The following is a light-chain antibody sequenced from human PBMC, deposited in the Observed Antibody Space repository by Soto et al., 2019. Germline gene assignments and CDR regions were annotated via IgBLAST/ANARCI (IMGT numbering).Light chain of an antibody. CDR1: QSISSW. CDR2: KAS. CDR3: QQNKSYSRT. V-gene: IGKV1-5*03. J-gene: IGKJ1*01. Sequence: DIQMTQSPYTLSASVGHRVTITCRASQSISSWLAWYQQKPGKARNLLIYKASSLESGVPSRFSGSGTETEFTLTISSLQPEDFATYYCQQNKSYSRTFGQGTKVDIK.